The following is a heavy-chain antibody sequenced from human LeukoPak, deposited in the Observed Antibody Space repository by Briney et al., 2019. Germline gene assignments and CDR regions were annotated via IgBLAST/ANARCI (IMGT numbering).Heavy chain of an antibody. CDR3: ARDLQKSITGDYYYYMDV. D-gene: IGHD1-14*01. J-gene: IGHJ6*03. Sequence: PSETLSLTCIVSGYSISSGYYLGWIRQPPGKGLEWIESISHSGITYSNPSLRSRVTISVDTSKNQFSLKLSSVTAADTAIYYCARDLQKSITGDYYYYMDVWGKGTTVTVSS. CDR1: GYSISSGYY. V-gene: IGHV4-38-2*02. CDR2: ISHSGIT.